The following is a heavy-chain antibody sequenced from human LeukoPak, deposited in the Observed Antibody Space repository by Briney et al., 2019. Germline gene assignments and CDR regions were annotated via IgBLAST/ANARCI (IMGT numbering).Heavy chain of an antibody. D-gene: IGHD3-22*01. CDR3: ARDTYDSSGYYYGPFDY. Sequence: GGSLRPSCAASGFTFTSYWMHWVRQAPGKGLVWVSRINTDGSSTSYADSVKGRFTISRDNAKNTLYLQMNSLRAEDTAVYYCARDTYDSSGYYYGPFDYWGQGTLVTVSS. V-gene: IGHV3-74*01. CDR1: GFTFTSYW. J-gene: IGHJ4*02. CDR2: INTDGSST.